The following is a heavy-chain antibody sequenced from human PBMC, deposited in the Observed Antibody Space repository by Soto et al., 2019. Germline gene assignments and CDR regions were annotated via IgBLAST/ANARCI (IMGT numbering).Heavy chain of an antibody. Sequence: LFLTVTVSGRPVNGDCGVWVRQPPGKKLEYIGHIYYTGSTRYNPSLTSRVTISLDTSREQFSLKLTSVTAADTAVYYCARGRHCTSTSCFGFPSLWFDPWGQGTLVTVSS. V-gene: IGHV4-59*02. CDR2: IYYTGST. J-gene: IGHJ5*02. D-gene: IGHD2-2*01. CDR1: GRPVNGDC. CDR3: ARGRHCTSTSCFGFPSLWFDP.